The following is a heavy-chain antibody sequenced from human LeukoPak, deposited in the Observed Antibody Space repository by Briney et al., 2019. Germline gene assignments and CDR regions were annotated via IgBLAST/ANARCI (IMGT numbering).Heavy chain of an antibody. V-gene: IGHV4-39*01. CDR2: IYYSGST. CDR3: ARLGVDYGDYEYYFDY. J-gene: IGHJ4*02. Sequence: PSETLSLTCTVSGGSISSTSYSWGWIRQPPGKGLEWLGNIYYSGSTYYNPSLKSRVTLSVDTSKNQFSLKLSSVTAADTAVYYCARLGVDYGDYEYYFDYWGQGTLVTVSS. D-gene: IGHD4-17*01. CDR1: GGSISSTSYS.